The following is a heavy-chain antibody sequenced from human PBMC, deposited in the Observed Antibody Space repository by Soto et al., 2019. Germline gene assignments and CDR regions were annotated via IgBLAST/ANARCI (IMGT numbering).Heavy chain of an antibody. CDR2: MNPNSGNT. CDR3: ARDPLSHSLDYDFWSGPLTDPDAFEI. Sequence: ASVKVSCKASGYTFTSYDINWVRQATGQGLEWMGWMNPNSGNTGYAQKFQGRVTMTRNTSISTAYMELSSLRSEDTAVYYCARDPLSHSLDYDFWSGPLTDPDAFEIWGEGTMVTVSS. V-gene: IGHV1-8*01. J-gene: IGHJ3*02. D-gene: IGHD3-3*01. CDR1: GYTFTSYD.